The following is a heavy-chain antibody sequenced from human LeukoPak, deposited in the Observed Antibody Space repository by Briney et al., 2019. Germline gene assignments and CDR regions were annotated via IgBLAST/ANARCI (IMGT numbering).Heavy chain of an antibody. CDR1: GYTFTSYG. CDR2: ISAYNGNA. V-gene: IGHV1-18*01. CDR3: ARDLFGSSSWYSYYYYGMDV. D-gene: IGHD6-13*01. Sequence: ASVKVSCKASGYTFTSYGISWVRQAPGQGLEWMGWISAYNGNANYAQKLQGRVTMTTDTSTSTAYTELRSLRSDDTAVYYCARDLFGSSSWYSYYYYGMDVWGQGTTVTVSS. J-gene: IGHJ6*02.